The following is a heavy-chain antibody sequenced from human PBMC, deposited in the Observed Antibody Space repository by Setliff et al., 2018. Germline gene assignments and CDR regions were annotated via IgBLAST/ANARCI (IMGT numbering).Heavy chain of an antibody. D-gene: IGHD1-1*01. CDR1: GESFSTYY. J-gene: IGHJ3*02. CDR2: IDHSGGA. CDR3: RQAVVGRDVFDI. Sequence: SETLSLTCAVYGESFSTYYWSWIRESPGKGLEWFGEIDHSGGANYNPSLESRVTMSVDTSKKQFSLKLTSVTAADTAMYYCRQAVVGRDVFDIWGQGTMVTVSS. V-gene: IGHV4-34*01.